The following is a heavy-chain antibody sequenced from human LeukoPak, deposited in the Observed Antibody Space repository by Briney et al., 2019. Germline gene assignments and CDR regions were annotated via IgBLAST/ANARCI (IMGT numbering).Heavy chain of an antibody. Sequence: PSETLSLTCTVSGGSISSYYWSWIRQPPGKGLEWIGYIYYSGSTNYNPSLKSRVTISVDTSKNQFSLNLTSVTAADTAVYYCARVASLSYDSRGTPRFDYWGQGTLVTVSS. V-gene: IGHV4-59*01. D-gene: IGHD3-22*01. CDR2: IYYSGST. CDR1: GGSISSYY. CDR3: ARVASLSYDSRGTPRFDY. J-gene: IGHJ4*02.